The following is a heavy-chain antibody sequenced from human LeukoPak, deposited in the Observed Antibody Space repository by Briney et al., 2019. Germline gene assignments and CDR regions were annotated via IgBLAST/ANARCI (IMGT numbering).Heavy chain of an antibody. CDR3: ARVTPLYCSSTSCYGSYYMDV. CDR1: GYSFTSYW. J-gene: IGHJ6*03. V-gene: IGHV5-51*01. Sequence: GESLKISCKGSGYSFTSYWIGWVRQMPGKGLEWMGIIYPGDSDTRYSPSFQGQVTISADKSISTAYLQWSSLKASDTAMYYCARVTPLYCSSTSCYGSYYMDVWGRGTTVTVSS. CDR2: IYPGDSDT. D-gene: IGHD2-2*01.